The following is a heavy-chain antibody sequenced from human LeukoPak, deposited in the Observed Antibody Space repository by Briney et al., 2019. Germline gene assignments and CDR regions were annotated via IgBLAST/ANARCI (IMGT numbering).Heavy chain of an antibody. D-gene: IGHD3-22*01. CDR1: GYTFTGYY. J-gene: IGHJ4*02. V-gene: IGHV1-2*02. Sequence: ASVKVSCKASGYTFTGYYMHWVRQAPGQGLEWMGWINTNSGGTNYTQKFQGRVTMTRDTSISTAYMELSRLRSDDTAVYYCARDRPKAYYYDSSGYALWGQGTLVTV. CDR2: INTNSGGT. CDR3: ARDRPKAYYYDSSGYAL.